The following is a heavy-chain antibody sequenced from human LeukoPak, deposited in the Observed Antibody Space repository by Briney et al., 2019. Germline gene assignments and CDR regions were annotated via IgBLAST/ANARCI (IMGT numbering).Heavy chain of an antibody. D-gene: IGHD2-21*02. Sequence: GGSLRLSCAASGFTFRDYYMAWIRQAPGKGLEWVSHISSSVTTVYYADSVRGRFTLSRDNAKNSVSLQMNSLRAEDTAVYYCARDFVVVPGNVNYFDYWGQGTLVTVSS. V-gene: IGHV3-11*04. CDR1: GFTFRDYY. CDR3: ARDFVVVPGNVNYFDY. CDR2: ISSSVTTV. J-gene: IGHJ4*02.